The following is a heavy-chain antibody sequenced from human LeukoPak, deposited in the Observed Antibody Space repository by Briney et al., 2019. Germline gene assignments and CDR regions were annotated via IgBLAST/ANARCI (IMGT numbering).Heavy chain of an antibody. D-gene: IGHD4-17*01. Sequence: SETLSLTCTVSGGSISSSSYYWGWIRQPPGKGLEWIGSIYYSGSTYYNPSLKSRVTISVDTSKNQFSLKLSSVTAADTAVYYCARDHGGDYLDHYFDYWGQGTLVTVSS. V-gene: IGHV4-39*07. J-gene: IGHJ4*02. CDR1: GGSISSSSYY. CDR3: ARDHGGDYLDHYFDY. CDR2: IYYSGST.